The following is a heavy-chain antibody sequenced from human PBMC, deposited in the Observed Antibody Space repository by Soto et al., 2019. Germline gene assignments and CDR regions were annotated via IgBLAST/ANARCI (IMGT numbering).Heavy chain of an antibody. CDR1: GGSISSGGYY. CDR2: NYYSGIT. D-gene: IGHD6-6*01. J-gene: IGHJ6*02. CDR3: ARGASIAGLYYGMDV. V-gene: IGHV4-31*03. Sequence: QVQLQESGPGLVKPSQTLSLTCTVSGGSISSGGYYWTWIRQHPGKGLEWIGYNYYSGITYYNPSLKSRVTISLDTSKNQFSLKRSSVTAAATAVYYCARGASIAGLYYGMDVWGQGTTVTVSS.